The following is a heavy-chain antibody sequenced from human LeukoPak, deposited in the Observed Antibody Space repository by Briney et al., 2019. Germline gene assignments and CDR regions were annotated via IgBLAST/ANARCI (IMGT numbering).Heavy chain of an antibody. CDR1: GYTFTSYD. CDR2: MNPNSGNT. D-gene: IGHD2-2*01. CDR3: ARGPPYCSSTSCSRGGNYYYGMDV. J-gene: IGHJ6*02. Sequence: ASVKVSCKASGYTFTSYDINWVRQATGQGLEWMGWMNPNSGNTDYAQKFQGRVTMNRNASISTAYMELSSLRSEDTAVYYCARGPPYCSSTSCSRGGNYYYGMDVWGQGTTVTVSS. V-gene: IGHV1-8*01.